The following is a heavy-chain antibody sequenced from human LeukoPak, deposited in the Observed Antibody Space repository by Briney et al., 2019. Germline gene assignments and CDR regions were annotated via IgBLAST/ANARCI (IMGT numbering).Heavy chain of an antibody. V-gene: IGHV3-30*02. CDR2: IRSDGSNK. Sequence: PGGSLRLSCAGSGFSFSSYGMHWVRQAPGKGLEWMAFIRSDGSNKYYADSVKGRFTISRDNSKNTLYLQMNNLRAEDTAVYYCAPGGSGWPDYWGQGTLVTVSS. J-gene: IGHJ4*02. D-gene: IGHD6-19*01. CDR3: APGGSGWPDY. CDR1: GFSFSSYG.